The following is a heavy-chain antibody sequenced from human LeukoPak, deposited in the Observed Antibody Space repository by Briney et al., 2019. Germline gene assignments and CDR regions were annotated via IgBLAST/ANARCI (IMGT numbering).Heavy chain of an antibody. CDR2: FVGSGATT. D-gene: IGHD3-22*01. Sequence: GGPLSLSCGASGFIFSNYAMSWVRQAPGRGVVWVSAFVGSGATTFYADCVKGRVTISRDNSKNTLYLQMNSLRAEDTAVYYCARAYYYDSSGYYCRHFDYWGQGTLVTVSS. V-gene: IGHV3-23*01. CDR3: ARAYYYDSSGYYCRHFDY. J-gene: IGHJ4*02. CDR1: GFIFSNYA.